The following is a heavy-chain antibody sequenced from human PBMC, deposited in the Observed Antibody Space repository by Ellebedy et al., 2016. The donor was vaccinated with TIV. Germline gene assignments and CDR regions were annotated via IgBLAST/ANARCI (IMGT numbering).Heavy chain of an antibody. CDR2: INHSGST. CDR1: GGSFSGYY. J-gene: IGHJ4*02. V-gene: IGHV4-34*01. CDR3: ARGSTSLRY. Sequence: SETLSLTXAVYGGSFSGYYWSWIRQPPGKGLEWIGEINHSGSTNYNPSLKSRVTISVDTSKNQFSLKLTSVTAADTAMYYCARGSTSLRYWGQGALVTVSS. D-gene: IGHD6-13*01.